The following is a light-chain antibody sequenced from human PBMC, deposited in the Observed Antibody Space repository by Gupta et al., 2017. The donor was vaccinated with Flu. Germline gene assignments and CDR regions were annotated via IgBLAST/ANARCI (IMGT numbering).Light chain of an antibody. CDR3: CSDADSDSLV. CDR1: SSDVGSYDL. Sequence: SALPQPASVSGSPGPSITISCTGTSSDVGSYDLVSWYQQHPGTAPLLMIFDSTRRPAGVASRFSASKSGNTASLTISVHEEEDEGEYYDCSDADSDSLVFGGGTKLTVL. CDR2: DST. J-gene: IGLJ2*01. V-gene: IGLV2-23*01.